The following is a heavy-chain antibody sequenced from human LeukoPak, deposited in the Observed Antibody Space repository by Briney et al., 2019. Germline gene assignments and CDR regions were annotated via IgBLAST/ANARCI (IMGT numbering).Heavy chain of an antibody. V-gene: IGHV3-21*01. J-gene: IGHJ4*02. Sequence: GGSLRLSCAASGFTFSSYAMSWVRQAPGKGLEWVSSISSSSNYIYYADSVKGRFTISRDNAKNSLDLQMNSLRAEDTAVYYCASLSVVQFYFDYWGQGTLVTVSS. D-gene: IGHD4-23*01. CDR1: GFTFSSYA. CDR3: ASLSVVQFYFDY. CDR2: ISSSSNYI.